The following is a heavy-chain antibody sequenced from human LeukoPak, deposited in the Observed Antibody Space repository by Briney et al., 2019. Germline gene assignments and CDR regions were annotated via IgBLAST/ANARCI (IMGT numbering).Heavy chain of an antibody. CDR1: GGSISSGGYS. D-gene: IGHD4-17*01. V-gene: IGHV4-30-2*01. Sequence: SETLSLTCAVSGGSISSGGYSWSWIRQPPGKGLEWIGYIYHSGSTYYNPSLKSRVTISVDRSKNQFSLKLSSVTAADTAVYYRARSTYGDYPDYWGQGTLVTVSS. J-gene: IGHJ4*02. CDR2: IYHSGST. CDR3: ARSTYGDYPDY.